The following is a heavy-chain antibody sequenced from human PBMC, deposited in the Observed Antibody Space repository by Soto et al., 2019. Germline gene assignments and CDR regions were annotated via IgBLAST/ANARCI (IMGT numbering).Heavy chain of an antibody. CDR3: ERFRYYYGSGMWWFAP. D-gene: IGHD3-10*01. J-gene: IGHJ5*02. Sequence: QVQLQQWGAGLLKPSETLSLTCAVYGGSFSGYYWSWIRQPPGKGLEWIGEINHSGSTNYNPSLKSPVTISVDTSKNQFSLKLSSVTAADTAVYYCERFRYYYGSGMWWFAPWGQGTLVTVSS. CDR1: GGSFSGYY. CDR2: INHSGST. V-gene: IGHV4-34*01.